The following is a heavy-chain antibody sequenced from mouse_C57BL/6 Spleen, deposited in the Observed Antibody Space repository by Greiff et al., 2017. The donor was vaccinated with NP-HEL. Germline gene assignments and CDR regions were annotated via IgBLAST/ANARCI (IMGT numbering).Heavy chain of an antibody. CDR1: GYSFTSYY. CDR2: IYPGSGNT. D-gene: IGHD1-1*01. Sequence: QVQLQQSGPELVKPGASVKISCKASGYSFTSYYIHWVKQRPGQGLEWIGWIYPGSGNTKYNEKFKGKATLTADTSSSTAYMQLSSITSEDSAVYYCARPHYYGSSYGWFAYWGQGTLVTVSA. CDR3: ARPHYYGSSYGWFAY. V-gene: IGHV1-66*01. J-gene: IGHJ3*01.